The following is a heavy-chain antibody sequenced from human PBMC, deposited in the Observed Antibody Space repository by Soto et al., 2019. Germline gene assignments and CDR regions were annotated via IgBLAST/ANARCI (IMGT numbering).Heavy chain of an antibody. D-gene: IGHD3-10*01. CDR2: IYHSGST. CDR1: GGSISSSSYY. V-gene: IGHV4-39*07. Sequence: KPSETLSLTCTVSGGSISSSSYYWGWIRQPPGKGLEWIGSIYHSGSTNYNPSLKSRVTISVDKSKNQFSLKLSSVTAADTAVYYCARVGGSSALLWFGELSRPPYFDYWGQGTLVTVSS. J-gene: IGHJ4*02. CDR3: ARVGGSSALLWFGELSRPPYFDY.